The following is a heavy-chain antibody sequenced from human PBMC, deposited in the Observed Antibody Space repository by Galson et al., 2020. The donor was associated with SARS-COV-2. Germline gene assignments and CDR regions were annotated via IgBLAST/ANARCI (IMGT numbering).Heavy chain of an antibody. CDR1: GFTFGDYA. D-gene: IGHD4-4*01. CDR2: IRSKAYGGTT. CDR3: TRVGYSNYDYYYYGMDV. Sequence: SPRLSCTASGFTFGDYAMSWVRQAPGKGLEWVGFIRSKAYGGTTEYAASVKGRFTITRDDSKSIAYLQMNSLKTEDAAVYYCTRVGYSNYDYYYYGMDVWCQGTTVTVSS. J-gene: IGHJ6*02. V-gene: IGHV3-49*04.